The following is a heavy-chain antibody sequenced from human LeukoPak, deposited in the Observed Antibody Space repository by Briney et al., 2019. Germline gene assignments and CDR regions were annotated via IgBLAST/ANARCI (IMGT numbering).Heavy chain of an antibody. V-gene: IGHV3-21*04. Sequence: GGSLRLSCAASGFTFSSYSMNWVRQAPGKGLEWVSAIASRSTYIYYADSVKGRFTISRDNAKNSLYLQMNSLRAEDTAVYYCASQGSGYYQYWGQGTLVTVSS. J-gene: IGHJ4*02. CDR2: IASRSTYI. D-gene: IGHD3-22*01. CDR3: ASQGSGYYQY. CDR1: GFTFSSYS.